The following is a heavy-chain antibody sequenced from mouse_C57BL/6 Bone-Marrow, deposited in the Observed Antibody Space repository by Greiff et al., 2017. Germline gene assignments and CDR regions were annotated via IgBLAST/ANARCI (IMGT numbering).Heavy chain of an antibody. J-gene: IGHJ1*03. D-gene: IGHD2-1*01. V-gene: IGHV14-4*01. Sequence: VQLQQSGAELVRPGASVKLSCTASGFNIKDDYMHWVKQRPEQGLEWIGWIDPENGDTEYASKFKGKATITADTSSNTAYLQLTSLASNDTAVYYCTTGEYYGNYDWYFDVWGTGTTVTVSS. CDR3: TTGEYYGNYDWYFDV. CDR1: GFNIKDDY. CDR2: IDPENGDT.